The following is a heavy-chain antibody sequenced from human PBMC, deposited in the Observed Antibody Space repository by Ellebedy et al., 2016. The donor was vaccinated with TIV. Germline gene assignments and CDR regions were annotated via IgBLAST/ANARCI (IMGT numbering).Heavy chain of an antibody. CDR1: GGSVSSGSYY. V-gene: IGHV4-61*01. D-gene: IGHD3-16*01. CDR3: ARVPGGLHGYYFDY. Sequence: SETLSLXXTVSGGSVSSGSYYWSWIRQPPGKGLEWIGYIYYSGSTNYNPSLKSRVTISVDTSKNQFSLKLSSVTAADTAVYYCARVPGGLHGYYFDYWGQGTLVTVSS. J-gene: IGHJ4*02. CDR2: IYYSGST.